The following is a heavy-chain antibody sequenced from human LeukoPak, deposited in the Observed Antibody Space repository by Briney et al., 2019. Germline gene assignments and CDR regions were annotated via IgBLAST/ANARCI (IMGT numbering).Heavy chain of an antibody. D-gene: IGHD3-10*01. CDR3: ARDSVGAGLLWFGELLFHYYYYGMDV. Sequence: ASVKVSCKASGYTFTSYAMHWVRQAPGQRLEWMGWINAGNGNTKYSQKFQGRVTITADESTSTAYMELSSLRSEDTAVYYCARDSVGAGLLWFGELLFHYYYYGMDVWGQGTTVTVSS. J-gene: IGHJ6*02. CDR1: GYTFTSYA. V-gene: IGHV1-3*01. CDR2: INAGNGNT.